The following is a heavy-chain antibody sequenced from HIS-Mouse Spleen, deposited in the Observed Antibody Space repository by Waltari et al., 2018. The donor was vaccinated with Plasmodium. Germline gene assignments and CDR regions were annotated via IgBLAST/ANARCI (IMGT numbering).Heavy chain of an antibody. D-gene: IGHD6-13*01. V-gene: IGHV1-2*02. CDR2: NTPNSGGT. Sequence: QVQLVQSGAEVQKPGASVKVSCKASGYTFTGYYMHWVRQAPGQGLEWMGWNTPNSGGTNYAPKFQGRVNMTRDTSISTAYMELSRLRSDDTAVYYCARVLGYKAAAGTFVEYFQHWGQGTLVTVSS. CDR1: GYTFTGYY. J-gene: IGHJ1*01. CDR3: ARVLGYKAAAGTFVEYFQH.